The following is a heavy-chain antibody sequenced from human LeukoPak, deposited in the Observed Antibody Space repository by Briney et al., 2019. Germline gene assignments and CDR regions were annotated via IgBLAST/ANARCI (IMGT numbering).Heavy chain of an antibody. CDR1: GASISNYY. CDR2: IHSSGGS. J-gene: IGHJ4*02. CDR3: ARLGSYHDF. Sequence: SETLSLTFTVSGASISNYYWSWIRQTPEKGLEWMGHIHSSGGSSYYPSLKRRLTLSIDTSRNQLSLKLPSVTAADTAVYFCARLGSYHDFWGQGALVTVSS. V-gene: IGHV4-4*09. D-gene: IGHD1-26*01.